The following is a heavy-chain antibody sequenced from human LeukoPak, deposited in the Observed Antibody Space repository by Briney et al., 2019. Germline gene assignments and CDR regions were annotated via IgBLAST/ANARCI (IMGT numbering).Heavy chain of an antibody. D-gene: IGHD3-10*01. CDR3: AREGITMVRGVKDYYYYYGMDV. Sequence: GGSLRLSCAASGFTVSTNYMSWVHQAPGKGLQWVSVLYSGGATYYADSVKGRFTISRDNSKNTVFLQMKNLTAEDTAVYFCAREGITMVRGVKDYYYYYGMDVWGQGTTVTVSS. J-gene: IGHJ6*02. CDR2: LYSGGAT. V-gene: IGHV3-66*01. CDR1: GFTVSTNY.